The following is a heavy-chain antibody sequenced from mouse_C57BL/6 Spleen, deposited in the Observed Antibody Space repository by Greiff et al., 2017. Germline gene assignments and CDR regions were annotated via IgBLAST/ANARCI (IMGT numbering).Heavy chain of an antibody. V-gene: IGHV1-39*01. J-gene: IGHJ2*01. D-gene: IGHD1-1*01. CDR1: GYSFTDYN. Sequence: VQLQQSGPELVKPGASVKISCKASGYSFTDYNMNWVKQSNGKSLEWIGVINPNYGTTSYNQKFKGKVTLTVDQSSSTAYMQLNSLTSEDSAVYYCARGDYGSSYEYFDYWGQGTTLTVSS. CDR2: INPNYGTT. CDR3: ARGDYGSSYEYFDY.